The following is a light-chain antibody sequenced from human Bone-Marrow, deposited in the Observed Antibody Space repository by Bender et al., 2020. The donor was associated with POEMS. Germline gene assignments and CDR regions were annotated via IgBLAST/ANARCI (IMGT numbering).Light chain of an antibody. V-gene: IGLV2-8*01. Sequence: QSALTQPPSASGSPGQSVTISCTGTSSDVGGYNYVSWYQQHPGKAPKLMFYEVNKRPSGVPVRFSGSKSGNTASLPVSGLQAEDEADYYCSSYRHRDNVIFGGGTTLTVL. CDR3: SSYRHRDNVI. CDR1: SSDVGGYNY. CDR2: EVN. J-gene: IGLJ2*01.